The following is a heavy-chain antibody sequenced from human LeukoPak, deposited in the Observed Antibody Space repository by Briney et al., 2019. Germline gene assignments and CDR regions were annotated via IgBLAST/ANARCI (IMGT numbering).Heavy chain of an antibody. V-gene: IGHV3-23*01. J-gene: IGHJ5*02. CDR3: ARDPYSSGWYLSNWFDP. CDR2: ISASGYST. Sequence: GGSLRLSCAASGFTFSSYAMSWVRQAPGKGLEWVSAISASGYSTYYADSVKGRFTISRDNSKKTLYLQMNSLRDEDTAVYYCARDPYSSGWYLSNWFDPWGQGTLVTVSS. CDR1: GFTFSSYA. D-gene: IGHD6-19*01.